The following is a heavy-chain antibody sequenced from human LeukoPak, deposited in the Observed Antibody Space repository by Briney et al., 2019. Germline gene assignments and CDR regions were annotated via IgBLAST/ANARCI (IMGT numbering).Heavy chain of an antibody. V-gene: IGHV4-34*01. CDR2: INHSGST. D-gene: IGHD6-6*01. CDR3: AREYSSSSGKNAFDV. J-gene: IGHJ3*01. CDR1: GGSFSGYY. Sequence: PSETLSLTCAVYGGSFSGYYWSRIRQPPGKGLEWIGEINHSGSTNYNPSLKSRVTISVDTSKNQFSLKLSSVTAADTAVYYCAREYSSSSGKNAFDVWGQGTMVTVSS.